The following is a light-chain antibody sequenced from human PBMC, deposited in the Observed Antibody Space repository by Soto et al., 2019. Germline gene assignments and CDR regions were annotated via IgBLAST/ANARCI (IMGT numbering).Light chain of an antibody. V-gene: IGKV3-20*01. CDR1: RRVSSY. J-gene: IGKJ4*01. CDR3: QQSGTSPPVA. CDR2: GAS. Sequence: EVVLTQSPGTLSFSPGESSSLSCRSSRRVSSYLAWYQQKPSQAPRLLIYGASNRATGIPDRFSGSGSGTDSTLTISRLEPEDFAVYYCQQSGTSPPVAFGGGTKV.